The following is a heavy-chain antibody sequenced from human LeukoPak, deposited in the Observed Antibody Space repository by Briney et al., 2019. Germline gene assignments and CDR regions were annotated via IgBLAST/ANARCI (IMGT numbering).Heavy chain of an antibody. CDR1: GGSISSNTYY. V-gene: IGHV4-39*02. CDR3: ARETTVVTQRYFDL. CDR2: IFYRGST. J-gene: IGHJ2*01. D-gene: IGHD4-23*01. Sequence: SETLSLTCTVSGGSISSNTYYWGWIRQPPGKGLEWIGSIFYRGSTYYNPSLKSRVIISVDTSKNQFSLKLSSVTAADTAVYYCARETTVVTQRYFDLWGRGTLVTVSS.